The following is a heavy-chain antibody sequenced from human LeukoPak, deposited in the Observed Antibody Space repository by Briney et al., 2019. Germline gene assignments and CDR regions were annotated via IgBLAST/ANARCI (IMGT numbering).Heavy chain of an antibody. J-gene: IGHJ4*02. D-gene: IGHD2-15*01. CDR3: AKDTCSGGNCYFPFDF. V-gene: IGHV3-23*01. CDR2: ISASGGTT. CDR1: GFTFSTYA. Sequence: GGSLRLSCAASGFTFSTYAMNWVRQAPGKGLEWISGISASGGTTYYADSVKGRFTISRDNSKDTLYLQMNSLRAEDTAVYFCAKDTCSGGNCYFPFDFWGQGALVTVSS.